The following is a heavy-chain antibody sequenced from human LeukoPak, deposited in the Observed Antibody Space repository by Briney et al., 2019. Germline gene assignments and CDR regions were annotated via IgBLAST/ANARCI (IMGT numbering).Heavy chain of an antibody. CDR3: ARGRGL. V-gene: IGHV4-34*01. CDR2: INPSGST. CDR1: GESLSVYY. J-gene: IGHJ6*02. Sequence: SETLSLTCAVYGESLSVYYWNWVRQSPGEGLEWIGEINPSGSTEYNPSLKSRVTISVDPAKNQFSLKLRSVTAADTAVYYCARGRGLWGQGTTVTVSS.